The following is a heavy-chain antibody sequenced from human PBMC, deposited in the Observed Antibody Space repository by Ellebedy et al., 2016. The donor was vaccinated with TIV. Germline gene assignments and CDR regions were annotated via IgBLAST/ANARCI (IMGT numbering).Heavy chain of an antibody. Sequence: ASVKVSCKASGYTFTANYVHWVRQAPGQGPEWMGWINPDSGVTNFAQKFQGRLTMTRNTSITTAYMELSSLISDDTAVYYCARVRRGSSGMDVWGQGTTVTVS. J-gene: IGHJ6*02. CDR3: ARVRRGSSGMDV. D-gene: IGHD6-19*01. CDR1: GYTFTANY. CDR2: INPDSGVT. V-gene: IGHV1-2*02.